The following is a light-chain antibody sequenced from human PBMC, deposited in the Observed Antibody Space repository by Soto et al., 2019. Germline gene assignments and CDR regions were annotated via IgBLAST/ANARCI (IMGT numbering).Light chain of an antibody. V-gene: IGLV2-8*01. CDR3: SSYAGSGV. CDR2: EVN. J-gene: IGLJ2*01. Sequence: QSALTQTPSASGSPGQSVAISCTGTSSDVGAYNYVSWYQQHPGKAPKLIIYEVNKRPSGVPDRFSGSKSGNTASLTVSGLQAEDEADYYCSSYAGSGVFGGGTKLTVL. CDR1: SSDVGAYNY.